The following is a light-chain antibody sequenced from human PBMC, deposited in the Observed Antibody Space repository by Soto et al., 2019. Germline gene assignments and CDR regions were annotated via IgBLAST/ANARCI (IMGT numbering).Light chain of an antibody. CDR2: AAS. Sequence: DIQLTQSPSFLSASVGDRVTITCRASQAISSVLGWYQQKPGKAPNLLIYAASTLQSGVPSRFSGSGSGTEFTLTISSLQPEDFATYFCQHVNTLPLTYGGGTKVEI. J-gene: IGKJ4*01. CDR3: QHVNTLPLT. V-gene: IGKV1-9*01. CDR1: QAISSV.